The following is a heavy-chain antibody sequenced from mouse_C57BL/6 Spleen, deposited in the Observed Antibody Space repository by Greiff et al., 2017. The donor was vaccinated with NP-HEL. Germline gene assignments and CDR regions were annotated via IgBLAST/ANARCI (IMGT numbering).Heavy chain of an antibody. CDR1: GYTFTSYW. D-gene: IGHD1-1*01. J-gene: IGHJ3*01. CDR3: AREDYYGSSPFAY. V-gene: IGHV1-52*01. CDR2: IDPSDSET. Sequence: QVQLQQPGAELVRPGSSVKLSCTASGYTFTSYWMHWVKQRPIQGLEWIGNIDPSDSETHYNQKFKDKATLTVDKSSSTAYMQLSSLTSEDSAVYYCAREDYYGSSPFAYWGQGTLVTVSA.